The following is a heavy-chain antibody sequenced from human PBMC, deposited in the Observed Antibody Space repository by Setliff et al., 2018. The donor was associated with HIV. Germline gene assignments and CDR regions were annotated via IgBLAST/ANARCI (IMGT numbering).Heavy chain of an antibody. CDR2: IIPIFGTA. D-gene: IGHD3-10*01. V-gene: IGHV1-69*13. CDR1: GYKFTSYY. J-gene: IGHJ3*02. Sequence: SVKVSCKASGYKFTSYYIHWVRQAPGQGLEWMGGIIPIFGTANYAQTVQGRVTITADESTSTAYMELSSLRSEDTAVYYCARGVTLVRGGRGDIWGQGTMVTVSS. CDR3: ARGVTLVRGGRGDI.